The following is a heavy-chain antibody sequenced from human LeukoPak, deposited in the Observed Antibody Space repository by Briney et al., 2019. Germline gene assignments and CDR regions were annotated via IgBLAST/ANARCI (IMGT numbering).Heavy chain of an antibody. CDR1: GRTFSSYA. CDR3: AREGVCGGDCYNGIDY. V-gene: IGHV1-69*13. Sequence: SVKVYCKASGRTFSSYAISWVRQAPGQGLEWLGGIIPIFGTANYAQKFQGRVTITADESTSTAYMELSSLRSEDTAVYYCAREGVCGGDCYNGIDYWGQGTLVTVSS. J-gene: IGHJ4*02. D-gene: IGHD2-21*02. CDR2: IIPIFGTA.